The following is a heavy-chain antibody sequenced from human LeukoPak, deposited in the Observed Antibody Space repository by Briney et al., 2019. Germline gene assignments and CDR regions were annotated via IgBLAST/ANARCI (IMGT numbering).Heavy chain of an antibody. CDR1: GYTLSELS. D-gene: IGHD5-12*01. Sequence: ASVKVSCKVSGYTLSELSMHWVRQPPGKGLEWLGGFDPEYGETIFAQKFQGRVTMTEDTSTDTGYMELSSLISDDTAVYYCATLTSPRVATQKRSHFSYYYMDVWGKGTTVTVS. V-gene: IGHV1-24*01. CDR2: FDPEYGET. J-gene: IGHJ6*03. CDR3: ATLTSPRVATQKRSHFSYYYMDV.